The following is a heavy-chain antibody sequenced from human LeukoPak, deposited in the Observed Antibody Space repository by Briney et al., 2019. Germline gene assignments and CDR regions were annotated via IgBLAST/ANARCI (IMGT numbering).Heavy chain of an antibody. V-gene: IGHV3-53*01. D-gene: IGHD3-10*01. CDR1: GFPVSINS. CDR3: AKDTSLWFGESYYFDY. J-gene: IGHJ4*02. Sequence: GGSLRLSCTVSGFPVSINSMSWVRQAPGKGLEWVSFIYSGGNTHYSDSVKGRFTISRDNSKNTLYLQMNSLRAEDTAVYYCAKDTSLWFGESYYFDYWGQGTLVTVSS. CDR2: IYSGGNT.